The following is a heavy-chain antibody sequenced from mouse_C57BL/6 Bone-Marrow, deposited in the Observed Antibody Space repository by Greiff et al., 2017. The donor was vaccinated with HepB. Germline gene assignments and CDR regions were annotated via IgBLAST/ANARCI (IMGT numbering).Heavy chain of an antibody. CDR1: GYTFTSHW. D-gene: IGHD1-1*01. Sequence: VKLVESGPELVRPGASVKISCKAPGYTFTSHWMQWVRQRPGQGLEWIGEIFPGRGSTYYNEKFKGKATLTVDTSSSTAYMQLSSLTSEDSAVYFCAREDYGSPWFAYWGQGTLVTVSA. V-gene: IGHV1-56*01. CDR3: AREDYGSPWFAY. J-gene: IGHJ3*01. CDR2: IFPGRGST.